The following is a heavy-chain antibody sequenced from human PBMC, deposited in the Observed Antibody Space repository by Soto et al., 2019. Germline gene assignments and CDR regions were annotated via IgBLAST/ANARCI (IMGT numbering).Heavy chain of an antibody. Sequence: XESLELPCSVSGDSITTKGVYWGWIRQPPGKGLQWIGNVYWTGSTFSHPSLTSRVFISVDTSKNEFSLRLTSVTAADTAVYYCDRSHYTYGLLIDYWGPRTLVTVSS. J-gene: IGHJ4*02. V-gene: IGHV4-39*01. CDR3: DRSHYTYGLLIDY. CDR2: VYWTGST. D-gene: IGHD2-8*01. CDR1: GDSITTKGVY.